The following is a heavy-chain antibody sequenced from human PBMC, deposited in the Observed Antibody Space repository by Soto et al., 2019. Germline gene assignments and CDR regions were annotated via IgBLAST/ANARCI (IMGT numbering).Heavy chain of an antibody. CDR1: EFTFRSDG. CDR3: VRELYFYDHWLDP. CDR2: LSGSGDTT. Sequence: GGCVRLSVASSEFTFRSDGMSRVRQTPGKGLEWVSTLSGSGDTTYYADSVKGRFTISRDNAKNTLYLQMNSLRAEDTAVYYCVRELYFYDHWLDPWGQGTLVTVSS. D-gene: IGHD3-22*01. J-gene: IGHJ5*02. V-gene: IGHV3-23*01.